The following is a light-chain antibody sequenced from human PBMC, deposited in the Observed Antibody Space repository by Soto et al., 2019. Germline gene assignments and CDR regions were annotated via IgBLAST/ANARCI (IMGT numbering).Light chain of an antibody. J-gene: IGKJ1*01. CDR3: QQYNNWPWT. CDR1: QSISDT. Sequence: EIVMTQSPATLSVSPGGRATLSCRASQSISDTLAGYQQKPGQAPRLHIYSASRRATGFPARFSGSGSGTDFTLTISSRQSEDFAVYYCQQYNNWPWTFGQGTKVEIK. CDR2: SAS. V-gene: IGKV3-15*01.